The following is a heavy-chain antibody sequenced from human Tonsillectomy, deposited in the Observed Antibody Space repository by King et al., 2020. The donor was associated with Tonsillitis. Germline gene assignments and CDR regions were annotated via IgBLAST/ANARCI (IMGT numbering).Heavy chain of an antibody. J-gene: IGHJ6*03. CDR2: IIPILGIA. Sequence: QLVQSGAEVKKPGSSVKVSCKASGGTFSCYAFSWVRQAPGQGLEWMGRIIPILGIANYAQKFQGRVTITADKSTSTAYMELSSLRSEDTSVYYCATGDFWDQYYYYMDVWGKGTTVTVSS. CDR3: ATGDFWDQYYYYMDV. CDR1: GGTFSCYA. D-gene: IGHD3-3*01. V-gene: IGHV1-69*04.